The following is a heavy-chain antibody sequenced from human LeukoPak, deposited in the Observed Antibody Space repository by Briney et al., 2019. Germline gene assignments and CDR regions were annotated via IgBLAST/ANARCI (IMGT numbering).Heavy chain of an antibody. J-gene: IGHJ6*03. D-gene: IGHD2-2*01. CDR3: ARAAAMAYYYYYYMDV. Sequence: GGSLRLSCAASGFTFSSYWMHWVRQAPGKGLVWVSRINSDGRSTSYADSVTGRFTISRDNAKNTLYLQMNSLRAEDTAVYYCARAAAMAYYYYYYMDVWGKGTTVTISS. CDR1: GFTFSSYW. CDR2: INSDGRST. V-gene: IGHV3-74*01.